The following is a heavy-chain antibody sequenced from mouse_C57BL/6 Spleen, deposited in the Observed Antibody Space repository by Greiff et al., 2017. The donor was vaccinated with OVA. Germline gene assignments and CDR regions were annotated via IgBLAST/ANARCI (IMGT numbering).Heavy chain of an antibody. CDR3: ARWGSSGYGAMDD. Sequence: QVQLQQPGAELVKPGASVKLSCKASGYTFTSYWMHWVKQRPGQGLEWIGMIHPNSGSTNYNEKFKSKATLTVDKSSSTAYMQLSSLTSEDSAVYYCARWGSSGYGAMDDWGQGTSVTVSS. D-gene: IGHD3-2*02. CDR2: IHPNSGST. CDR1: GYTFTSYW. J-gene: IGHJ4*01. V-gene: IGHV1-64*01.